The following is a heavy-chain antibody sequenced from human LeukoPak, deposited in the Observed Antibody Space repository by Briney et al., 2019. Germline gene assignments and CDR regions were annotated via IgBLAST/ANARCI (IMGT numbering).Heavy chain of an antibody. J-gene: IGHJ4*02. CDR3: AHGTVYQLDY. V-gene: IGHV3-23*01. CDR1: GFTFSSYG. D-gene: IGHD2-2*01. CDR2: ISGSGGST. Sequence: GGSLRLSCAASGFTFSSYGMSWVRQAPGKGLEWVSAISGSGGSTYYADSVKGRFTISRDNSKNTLYLQMNSLRAEDTAVYYCAHGTVYQLDYWGQGTLVTVSS.